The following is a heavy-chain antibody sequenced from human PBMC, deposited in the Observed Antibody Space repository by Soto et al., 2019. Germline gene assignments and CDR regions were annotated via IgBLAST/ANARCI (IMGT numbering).Heavy chain of an antibody. CDR3: ARAGGAFSGGRCTHKYFYGMDV. J-gene: IGHJ6*02. V-gene: IGHV3-74*01. Sequence: EVQLVESGGGLVQLGGSLRVSCAASGFTFSRFWMHWVRQAPGMGLVWVSRIKRDGGSTNYADSEKGRFTISIDNAKNTLYLDRSSVRVAVRAVYYCARAGGAFSGGRCTHKYFYGMDVWGQGTTVTVSS. CDR2: IKRDGGST. D-gene: IGHD2-15*01. CDR1: GFTFSRFW.